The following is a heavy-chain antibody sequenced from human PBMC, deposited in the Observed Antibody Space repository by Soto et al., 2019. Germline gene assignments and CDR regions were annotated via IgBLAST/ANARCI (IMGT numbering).Heavy chain of an antibody. CDR2: IYYSGST. CDR1: GGSISSGGYY. V-gene: IGHV4-31*03. J-gene: IGHJ4*02. D-gene: IGHD3-3*01. CDR3: ASSTYYDFWSGYLNFDY. Sequence: SETLSLTCTVSGGSISSGGYYWSWIRQHPGKGLEWIGYIYYSGSTYYNPSLKSRVTISVDTSKNQFSLKLSSVTAADTAVYYCASSTYYDFWSGYLNFDYWGQGTLVTVSS.